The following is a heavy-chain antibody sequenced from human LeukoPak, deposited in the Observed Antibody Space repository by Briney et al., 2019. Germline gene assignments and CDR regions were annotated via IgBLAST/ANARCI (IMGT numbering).Heavy chain of an antibody. Sequence: GASVKVSCKASGGTFSSSAISWVRQAPGQGLEWMGGIIPIFGTANYAQKFQGRVTITTDESTSTAYMELSSLRSEDTAVYYCASGGSKYSSSHHYYYYYMDVWGKGTTVTVSS. CDR3: ASGGSKYSSSHHYYYYYMDV. CDR1: GGTFSSSA. D-gene: IGHD6-6*01. CDR2: IIPIFGTA. V-gene: IGHV1-69*05. J-gene: IGHJ6*03.